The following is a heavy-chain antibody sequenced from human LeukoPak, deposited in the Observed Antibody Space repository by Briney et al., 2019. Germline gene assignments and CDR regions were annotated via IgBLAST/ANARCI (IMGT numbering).Heavy chain of an antibody. J-gene: IGHJ4*02. Sequence: GGSLRLSCAASGFTFSSYSMNWVRQAPGKGLEWVSSTSSSSSYIYYADSVKGRFTISRDNAKNSLYLQMNSLRAEDTAVYYCARLYCSSTSCPPVHFDYWGQGTLVTVSS. V-gene: IGHV3-21*01. CDR1: GFTFSSYS. D-gene: IGHD2-2*01. CDR2: TSSSSSYI. CDR3: ARLYCSSTSCPPVHFDY.